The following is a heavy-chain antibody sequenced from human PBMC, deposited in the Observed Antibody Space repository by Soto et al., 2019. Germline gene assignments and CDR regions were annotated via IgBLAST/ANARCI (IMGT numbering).Heavy chain of an antibody. CDR1: GFTFSSYS. Sequence: EVQLVESGGGLVQPGGSLRLSCAASGFTFSSYSMNWVRQAPGKGLEWVSYISSSSSTIYYADSVKGRFTISRDNAKNALYLQMNSLRDEDTAVYYCAREGKYCSGGSCYGGFGMDVWGQGTTVTVSS. J-gene: IGHJ6*02. D-gene: IGHD2-15*01. V-gene: IGHV3-48*02. CDR2: ISSSSSTI. CDR3: AREGKYCSGGSCYGGFGMDV.